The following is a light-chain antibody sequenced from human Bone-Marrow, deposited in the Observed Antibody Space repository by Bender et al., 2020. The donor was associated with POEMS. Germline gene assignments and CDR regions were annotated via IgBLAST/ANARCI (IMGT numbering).Light chain of an antibody. Sequence: QSALTQPASVSGSPGQSITISCTGASSDVGAYNFVSWYQQHPGKAPKLIIYEVTKRPSGVPNRFSGSKSGNTASLTVSGLQAEDEADYYCSSYTSSSTVVFGGGTKLTVL. V-gene: IGLV2-14*02. J-gene: IGLJ2*01. CDR1: SSDVGAYNF. CDR3: SSYTSSSTVV. CDR2: EVT.